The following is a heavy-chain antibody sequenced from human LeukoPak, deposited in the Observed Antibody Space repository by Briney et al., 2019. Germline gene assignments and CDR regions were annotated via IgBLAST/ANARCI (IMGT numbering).Heavy chain of an antibody. V-gene: IGHV5-51*01. CDR1: GYSFTSYW. D-gene: IGHD2-15*01. CDR2: IYPGDSDT. CDR3: AREECFGSRCYSSNPTWYFYYMDV. J-gene: IGHJ6*03. Sequence: GESLKISCKGSGYSFTSYWIGWVRQMPGKGLEWMGIIYPGDSDTRYSPSFQGQVTISADKSISTAYLQMNSLRAEDTAVYYCAREECFGSRCYSSNPTWYFYYMDVWGKGTTVTVSS.